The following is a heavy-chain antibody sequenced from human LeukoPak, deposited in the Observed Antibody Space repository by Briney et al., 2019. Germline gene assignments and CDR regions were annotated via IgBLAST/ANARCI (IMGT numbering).Heavy chain of an antibody. CDR1: GGSISSYY. J-gene: IGHJ4*02. CDR2: IYYSGST. V-gene: IGHV4-59*08. Sequence: SETLSLTCTVSGGSISSYYWSWIRQPPGKGLEWIGYIYYSGSTNYNPSLKSRLTISVDTSKNRFSLKLSSVTAADTAVYYCARYYYDRSGYCFDYWGQGTLVTVSS. D-gene: IGHD3-22*01. CDR3: ARYYYDRSGYCFDY.